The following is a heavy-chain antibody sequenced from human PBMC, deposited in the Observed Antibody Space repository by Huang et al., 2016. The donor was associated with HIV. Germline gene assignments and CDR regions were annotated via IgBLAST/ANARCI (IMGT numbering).Heavy chain of an antibody. J-gene: IGHJ4*02. CDR3: ARGYRSTIDY. V-gene: IGHV3-74*01. Sequence: EVQLVESGGGLVQPGGSLRLSCAASGFTFSSYWMHWVRQAPGKGLVWVSDISSEGSTTNYADSVKVRFTISRDNAKNTLYLQMNSLRAEDTAVYYCARGYRSTIDYWGQTTLVTVSS. D-gene: IGHD4-4*01. CDR2: ISSEGSTT. CDR1: GFTFSSYW.